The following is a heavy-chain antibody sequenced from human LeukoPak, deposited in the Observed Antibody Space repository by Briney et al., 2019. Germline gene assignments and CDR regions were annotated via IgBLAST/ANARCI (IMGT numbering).Heavy chain of an antibody. Sequence: GGSLRLSCAASGFTFSSYAMSWVRQAPGKGLEWVSAISGSGGSTYYADSVKGRFAISRDNSKNTLYLQMNSLRAEDTAVYYCVKDRLLWFGELLSGDYWGQGTLVTVSS. CDR3: VKDRLLWFGELLSGDY. J-gene: IGHJ4*02. D-gene: IGHD3-10*01. CDR1: GFTFSSYA. CDR2: ISGSGGST. V-gene: IGHV3-23*01.